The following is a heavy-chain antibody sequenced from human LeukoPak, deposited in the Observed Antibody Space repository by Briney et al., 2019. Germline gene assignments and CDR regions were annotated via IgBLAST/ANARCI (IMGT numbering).Heavy chain of an antibody. J-gene: IGHJ4*02. CDR1: GGSFRGYY. D-gene: IGHD3-22*01. CDR3: ARTDYYDSSGYTGEFLDY. V-gene: IGHV4-34*01. Sequence: SETLSLTCAVYGGSFRGYYWSWIRQPPGEGLEWIGEINHSGSTHYTPSPKSRVTISVDTPKNKFSLKLRSVTAPDTAVYLCARTDYYDSSGYTGEFLDYWGKGNLHSVSS. CDR2: INHSGST.